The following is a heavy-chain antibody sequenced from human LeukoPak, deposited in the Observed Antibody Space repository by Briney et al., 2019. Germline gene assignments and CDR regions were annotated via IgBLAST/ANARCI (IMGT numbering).Heavy chain of an antibody. CDR1: GGSATSGGSY. CDR3: ASAVVARGLIIERTFDC. J-gene: IGHJ4*02. CDR2: IYYSGST. Sequence: SETLSLTCILSGGSATSGGSYWGWIRQPPGKGLEWIGRIYYSGSTYYNPSLKSRVTISVDTSKNQFSLKLNSVTAADTAVYYCASAVVARGLIIERTFDCWGQGTLVTVSS. V-gene: IGHV4-39*01. D-gene: IGHD3-10*01.